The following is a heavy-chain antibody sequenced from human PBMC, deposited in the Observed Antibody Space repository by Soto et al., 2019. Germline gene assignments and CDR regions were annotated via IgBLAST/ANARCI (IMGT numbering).Heavy chain of an antibody. CDR2: IFTSGNT. Sequence: SETLSLTCTVSGGSMNDYYWSWIRQPAGKGLEWIGRIFTSGNTNYNPSLRSRLTMSVDTSTNQVSLRPTSVTAADTAVYYCASGRLVSRYYGLDVWGQGTTVTVSS. V-gene: IGHV4-4*07. D-gene: IGHD6-6*01. CDR3: ASGRLVSRYYGLDV. J-gene: IGHJ6*02. CDR1: GGSMNDYY.